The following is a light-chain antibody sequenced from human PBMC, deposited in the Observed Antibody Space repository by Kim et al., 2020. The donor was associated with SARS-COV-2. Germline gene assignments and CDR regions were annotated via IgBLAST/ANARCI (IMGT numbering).Light chain of an antibody. Sequence: SPGQRATHPCRSSQTINNRLVWYQQKPGQAHRLLIYDATTRATGIPARFIGSGSETDFTLTINGLQSEDFAVYYCQQSNNWPPLTFGQGTKVDIK. V-gene: IGKV3-15*01. J-gene: IGKJ1*01. CDR2: DAT. CDR1: QTINNR. CDR3: QQSNNWPPLT.